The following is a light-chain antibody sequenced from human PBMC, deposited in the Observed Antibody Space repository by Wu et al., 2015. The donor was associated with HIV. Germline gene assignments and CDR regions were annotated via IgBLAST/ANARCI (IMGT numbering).Light chain of an antibody. CDR3: QQYGSSPPT. CDR1: QSISVNY. V-gene: IGKV3-20*01. CDR2: GVS. J-gene: IGKJ1*01. Sequence: EIVLTQSPGTLPLSPGERATLSCRASQSISVNYLAWYQQKPGQAPRLLIFGVSNRATGIPARFSGSGSGTDFTLTISRLEPEDFAVYSCQQYGSSPPTFGQGTKVEVK.